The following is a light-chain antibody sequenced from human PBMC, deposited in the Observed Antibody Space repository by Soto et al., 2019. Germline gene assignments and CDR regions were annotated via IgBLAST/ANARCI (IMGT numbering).Light chain of an antibody. Sequence: EVLMTQSPASLSASVGDTATLSCRASQSVSINLAWYQQKPGQAPKLLIYAASTMDTGIPARFSGSGSGTEFTLTISSLQSEDFAIYYCQQYNNWPLTFGGGTKVDIK. CDR1: QSVSIN. CDR2: AAS. J-gene: IGKJ4*01. V-gene: IGKV3-15*01. CDR3: QQYNNWPLT.